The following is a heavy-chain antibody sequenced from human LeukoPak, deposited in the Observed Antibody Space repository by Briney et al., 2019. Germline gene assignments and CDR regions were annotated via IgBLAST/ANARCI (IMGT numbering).Heavy chain of an antibody. CDR2: IYPAGSET. J-gene: IGHJ4*02. V-gene: IGHV3-7*01. Sequence: PGGSLRLSCAASGFSFSAYWMTWVRQAPGTGLEWVANIYPAGSETYYVDPVKGRFSISRDNAKNLVYLQMNSLRAEDTAVYHCARFGYVAAVDVWGQGTPVTVSS. CDR1: GFSFSAYW. D-gene: IGHD2-15*01. CDR3: ARFGYVAAVDV.